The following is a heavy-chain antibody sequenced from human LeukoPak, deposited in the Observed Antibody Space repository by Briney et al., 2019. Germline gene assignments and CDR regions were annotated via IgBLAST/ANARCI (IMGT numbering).Heavy chain of an antibody. D-gene: IGHD1-26*01. V-gene: IGHV3-48*03. CDR2: ISSSGSTI. CDR3: ASLDRGSYYSFDY. Sequence: GGSLRLSCAASGFTFSSYEMNWVRQAPGKGLEWVSYISSSGSTIYYADSVKGRFTISRDNAKNSLYLQMNSLRAEDTAVYYCASLDRGSYYSFDYWGQGTLVTVSS. J-gene: IGHJ4*02. CDR1: GFTFSSYE.